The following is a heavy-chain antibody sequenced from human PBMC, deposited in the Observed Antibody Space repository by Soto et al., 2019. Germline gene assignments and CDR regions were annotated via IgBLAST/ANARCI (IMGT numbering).Heavy chain of an antibody. J-gene: IGHJ6*04. CDR1: GFTLSGRS. D-gene: IGHD3-10*01. V-gene: IGHV3-74*01. CDR2: IDNAGTDS. Sequence: EVQLVESGGGLVQPGGSLRLSCAASGFTLSGRSMHWVRQAPGKGLVWVSGIDNAGTDSTYADSVKGRFTSSRVNAKNMLYLQMNSVSVEDTAVYYCARGWFGPDVWGKGTTVTVSS. CDR3: ARGWFGPDV.